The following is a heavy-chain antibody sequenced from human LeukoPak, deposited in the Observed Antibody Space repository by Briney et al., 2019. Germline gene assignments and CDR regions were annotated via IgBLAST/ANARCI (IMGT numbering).Heavy chain of an antibody. CDR3: ARDLSPVVRASPMGY. D-gene: IGHD3-10*01. J-gene: IGHJ4*02. Sequence: PGTSLTLSCAASGXSFTIYGLHWLRQAPGKGLESVGLITYDGYYKYYSDSVKGRFTISSDTSKNTLYLQMNSLSAEDTAVYYCARDLSPVVRASPMGYWGQGTLVTVSS. CDR2: ITYDGYYK. CDR1: GXSFTIYG. V-gene: IGHV3-30*03.